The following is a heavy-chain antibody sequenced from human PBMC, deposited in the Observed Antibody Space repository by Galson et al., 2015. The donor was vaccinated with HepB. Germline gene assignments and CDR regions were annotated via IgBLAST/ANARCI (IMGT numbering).Heavy chain of an antibody. CDR1: GFSLSTSGVG. V-gene: IGHV2-5*02. D-gene: IGHD3-10*01. J-gene: IGHJ5*02. CDR2: IYWDDDK. Sequence: PALVKPTQTLTLTCTFSGFSLSTSGVGVGWIRQPPGEALEWLALIYWDDDKRYSPSLKSRLTITKDTSKNQVVLTMTNMDPVDTATYYCAQTRITLVRGVKAVWFDPWGQGILVTVSS. CDR3: AQTRITLVRGVKAVWFDP.